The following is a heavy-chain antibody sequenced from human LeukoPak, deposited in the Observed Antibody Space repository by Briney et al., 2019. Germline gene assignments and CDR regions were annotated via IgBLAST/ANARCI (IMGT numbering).Heavy chain of an antibody. CDR3: ARDRYTDYFDD. D-gene: IGHD3-16*02. J-gene: IGHJ4*02. V-gene: IGHV4-59*01. Sequence: SETLSLTCSVSGGSITNSYYWSWIGQPPGKGLEWIGYINYSGSTSYNPSLKNRVTISRDTSNNKFSLNLKSVTAADTAVYYCARDRYTDYFDDWGLGVLVTVSS. CDR2: INYSGST. CDR1: GGSITNSYY.